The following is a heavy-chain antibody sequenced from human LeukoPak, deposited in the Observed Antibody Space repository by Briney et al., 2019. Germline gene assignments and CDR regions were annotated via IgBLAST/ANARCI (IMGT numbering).Heavy chain of an antibody. J-gene: IGHJ4*02. D-gene: IGHD2-15*01. CDR1: GYAFTSYY. CDR2: INPSGGIT. CDR3: ASGYCSGGSCYSPSDY. Sequence: ASVKVSCKASGYAFTSYYMHWVRQAPGQGLEWMGLINPSGGITDYAQKFQGRVTMTRDMSTSTVYMELSSLRSEDTAVYYCASGYCSGGSCYSPSDYLGQGTLVTVSS. V-gene: IGHV1-46*01.